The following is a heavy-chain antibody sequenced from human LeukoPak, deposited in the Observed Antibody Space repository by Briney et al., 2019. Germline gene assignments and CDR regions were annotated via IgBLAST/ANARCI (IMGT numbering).Heavy chain of an antibody. CDR1: GYSISSGYY. V-gene: IGHV4-38-2*02. CDR3: ARDRRVGAEGIDP. D-gene: IGHD1-26*01. J-gene: IGHJ5*02. CDR2: IYHSGST. Sequence: SETLSLTCAVSGYSISSGYYWGWFRQPPGKGLEWIGSIYHSGSTYYNPSLKSRVTISVDTSKNQFSLKLSSVTAADTAVYYCARDRRVGAEGIDPWGQGTLVTVSS.